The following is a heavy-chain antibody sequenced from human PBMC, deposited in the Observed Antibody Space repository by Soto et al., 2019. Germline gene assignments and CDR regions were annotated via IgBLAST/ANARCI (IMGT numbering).Heavy chain of an antibody. Sequence: GGSLRLSCAASGFTFSSYSMNWVRQAPGKGLEWVSSISSSSSYIYYADSVEGRFTISRDNAKNSLYLQMNSLRAEDTAVYYCERQPIAARQYYGMDVWGQGTTVTVYS. CDR2: ISSSSSYI. CDR3: ERQPIAARQYYGMDV. J-gene: IGHJ6*02. D-gene: IGHD6-6*01. CDR1: GFTFSSYS. V-gene: IGHV3-21*01.